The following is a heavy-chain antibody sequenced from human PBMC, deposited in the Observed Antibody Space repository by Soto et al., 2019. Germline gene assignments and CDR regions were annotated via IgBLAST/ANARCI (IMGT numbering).Heavy chain of an antibody. Sequence: GESLKLSCKGSGYSFTSYWIGWVRQMPGKGLELMGIIYPGDSDTRYSPSFQGQVTISADKSIGTAYLQWSSLKASDTAMYYYARIRSDLFDPWGQGTLVTVSS. V-gene: IGHV5-51*01. CDR2: IYPGDSDT. CDR1: GYSFTSYW. J-gene: IGHJ5*02. CDR3: ARIRSDLFDP.